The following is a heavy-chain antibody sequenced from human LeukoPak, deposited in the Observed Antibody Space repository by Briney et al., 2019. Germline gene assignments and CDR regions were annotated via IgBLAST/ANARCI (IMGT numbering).Heavy chain of an antibody. V-gene: IGHV1-46*01. D-gene: IGHD3-10*01. CDR3: AGLRVATMVRGVQFHDAFDI. J-gene: IGHJ3*02. CDR1: GYTFTSYY. CDR2: INPSGGSS. Sequence: ASATLSCKASGYTFTSYYMHWVRQAAGQGLEWMGIINPSGGSSSYAQKFQGRVTMTRDTSTSTVYMELSSLRSEDTAVYYCAGLRVATMVRGVQFHDAFDIWGQGTVDPVSS.